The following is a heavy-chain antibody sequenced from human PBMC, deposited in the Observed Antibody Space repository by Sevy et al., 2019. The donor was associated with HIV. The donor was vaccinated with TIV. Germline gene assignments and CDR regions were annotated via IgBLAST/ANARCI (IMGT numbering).Heavy chain of an antibody. CDR3: ARDSIAVAGTAPLFDY. D-gene: IGHD6-19*01. CDR2: ISSSSSTI. CDR1: GFTFSSYS. Sequence: GESLKISCAASGFTFSSYSMNWVRQAPGKGLEWVSYISSSSSTIYYADSVKGRFTISRDNAKNSLYLQMNSLRAEDTAVYYCARDSIAVAGTAPLFDYWGQGTLVTVSS. J-gene: IGHJ4*02. V-gene: IGHV3-48*01.